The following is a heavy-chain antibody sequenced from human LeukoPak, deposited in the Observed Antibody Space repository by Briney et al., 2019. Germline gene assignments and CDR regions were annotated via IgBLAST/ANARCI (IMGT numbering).Heavy chain of an antibody. CDR2: INPNSGGT. Sequence: GASVTVSCKASGYTFTGYYMHWVRQAPGQGLEWMGWINPNSGGTNYAQKFQGRVTMTRDTSISTAYMELSRLRSDDTAVYYCARHGRMGTINPSYWGQGTLVTVSS. J-gene: IGHJ4*02. CDR3: ARHGRMGTINPSY. V-gene: IGHV1-2*02. CDR1: GYTFTGYY. D-gene: IGHD5-24*01.